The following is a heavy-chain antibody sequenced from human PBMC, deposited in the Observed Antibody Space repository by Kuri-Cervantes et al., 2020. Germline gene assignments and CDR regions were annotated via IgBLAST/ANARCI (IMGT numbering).Heavy chain of an antibody. CDR1: GGSISSYY. J-gene: IGHJ2*01. Sequence: GSLRLSCTVSGGSISSYYWSWIRQPAGKGLEWIGRIYSSGSTNYNPSLKSRVTISVDKSKNQFSLKLSSVTAADTALYYCARACHYAPMDLWGRGTLVTVSS. V-gene: IGHV4-4*07. CDR2: IYSSGST. CDR3: ARACHYAPMDL. D-gene: IGHD4-17*01.